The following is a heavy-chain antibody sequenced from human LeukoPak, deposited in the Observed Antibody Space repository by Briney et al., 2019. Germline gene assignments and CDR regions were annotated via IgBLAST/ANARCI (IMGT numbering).Heavy chain of an antibody. CDR2: MSYDGSNK. V-gene: IGHV3-30*04. Sequence: GGSLRLSCAASGFTFSNYAMHWVRQAPGKGLEWVAVMSYDGSNKYYVDSVKGRFTISRDNAKDTLYLQMNSLRAEDTAVYYCARMNCSRTSCHDSTRALVDYWGQGTLVTVSS. CDR1: GFTFSNYA. D-gene: IGHD2-2*01. J-gene: IGHJ4*02. CDR3: ARMNCSRTSCHDSTRALVDY.